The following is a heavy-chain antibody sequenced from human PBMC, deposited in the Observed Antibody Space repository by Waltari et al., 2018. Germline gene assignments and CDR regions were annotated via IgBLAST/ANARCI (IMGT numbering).Heavy chain of an antibody. V-gene: IGHV4-59*01. CDR2: IYYSGST. CDR3: ARAPYDSSGYYSDY. CDR1: GGSISSYY. D-gene: IGHD3-22*01. J-gene: IGHJ4*02. Sequence: QVQLQESGPGLVKPSETLSLTCTVSGGSISSYYWSWIRQPPGKGLEWIGYIYYSGSTNYNPSLKSRVTISVDTSKNQFSLKLSSVTAADTAVYYCARAPYDSSGYYSDYWGQGTLVTVSS.